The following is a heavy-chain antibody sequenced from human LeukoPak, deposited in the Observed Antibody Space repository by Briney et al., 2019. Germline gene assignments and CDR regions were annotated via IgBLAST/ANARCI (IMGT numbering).Heavy chain of an antibody. Sequence: APVKVSCKVSGYTLTELSMHWVRQAPGKGLEWMGGFDPEDGETIYAQKFQGRVTMTEDTSTDTAYMELSSLRSEDTAVYYCATTRTDGSGSYYHYFDYWGQGTLVTVSS. CDR2: FDPEDGET. CDR1: GYTLTELS. CDR3: ATTRTDGSGSYYHYFDY. V-gene: IGHV1-24*01. J-gene: IGHJ4*02. D-gene: IGHD3-10*01.